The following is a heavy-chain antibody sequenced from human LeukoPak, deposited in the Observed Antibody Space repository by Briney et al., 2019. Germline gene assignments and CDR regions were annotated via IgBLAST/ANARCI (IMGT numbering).Heavy chain of an antibody. CDR2: IIPIFGTA. Sequence: SVKVSCKASGGTFSSYGISWVRQAPGQGLEWMGGIIPIFGTANYAQKFQGRVTITADESTSAAYMELSSLRSEDTAVYYCARDPDCSGGSCYSELDYWGQGTLVTVSS. D-gene: IGHD2-15*01. V-gene: IGHV1-69*13. J-gene: IGHJ4*02. CDR1: GGTFSSYG. CDR3: ARDPDCSGGSCYSELDY.